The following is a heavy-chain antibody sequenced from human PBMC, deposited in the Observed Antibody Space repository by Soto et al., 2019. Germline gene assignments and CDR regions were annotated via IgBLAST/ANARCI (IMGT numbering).Heavy chain of an antibody. CDR3: AYSGDYVVWEYYFDY. D-gene: IGHD4-17*01. Sequence: ASVKVSCKASGGTFSSYTISWVRQAPGQGLEWMGRIIPILGIANYAQKFQGRVTITADKSTSTAYMELSSLRSEDTAVYYCAYSGDYVVWEYYFDYWGQGTLVTVSS. CDR2: IIPILGIA. J-gene: IGHJ4*02. CDR1: GGTFSSYT. V-gene: IGHV1-69*02.